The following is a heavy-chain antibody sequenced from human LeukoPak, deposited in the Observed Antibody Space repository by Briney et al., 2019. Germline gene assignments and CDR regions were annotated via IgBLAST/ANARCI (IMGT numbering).Heavy chain of an antibody. CDR2: ISGSGGST. J-gene: IGHJ4*02. D-gene: IGHD3-22*01. Sequence: PGGSLRLSCAASGFTFSSYAMSWVRQAPGEGLEWVSTISGSGGSTYYADSVKGRFTISRDNHKNTLYLQTNSLRAEDTAVYYCARSHYDSSGYYFLDYWGQGTLVTVSS. V-gene: IGHV3-23*01. CDR1: GFTFSSYA. CDR3: ARSHYDSSGYYFLDY.